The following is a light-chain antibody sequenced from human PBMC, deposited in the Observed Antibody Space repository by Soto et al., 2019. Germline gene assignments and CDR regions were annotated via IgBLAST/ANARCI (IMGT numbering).Light chain of an antibody. CDR2: DAS. CDR1: QSISSW. J-gene: IGKJ4*01. Sequence: DIQMTQSPSTLSASVGDRVTITCRASQSISSWLAWYQQKPGKAPKLLIYDASSLESGVPARFSGSGSGTEFTLTINSLQSEDFAVYYCQQYNSWPPLTFGGGTKVDI. V-gene: IGKV1-5*01. CDR3: QQYNSWPPLT.